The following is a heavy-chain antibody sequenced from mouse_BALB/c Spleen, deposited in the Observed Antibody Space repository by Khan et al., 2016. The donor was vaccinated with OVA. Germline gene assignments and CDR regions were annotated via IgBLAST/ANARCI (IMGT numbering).Heavy chain of an antibody. CDR3: ARQAYYHYSTMDY. D-gene: IGHD2-10*01. V-gene: IGHV2-6-1*01. CDR2: IWSDGST. Sequence: VQLQESGPGLVAPSQSLSITCTISGFSLTSDGVHWVRQPPGKGLEWLVVIWSDGSTAYNSALNSRLSISKDNSKSQVFLKMNSLQTDDTAMYYCARQAYYHYSTMDYWGQGTSVTVSS. CDR1: GFSLTSDG. J-gene: IGHJ4*01.